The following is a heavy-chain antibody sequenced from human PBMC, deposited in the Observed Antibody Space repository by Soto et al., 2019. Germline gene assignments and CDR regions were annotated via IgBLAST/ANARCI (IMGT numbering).Heavy chain of an antibody. CDR1: GFTVSSNY. D-gene: IGHD3-3*01. CDR3: ARQRSGPLGWFDP. CDR2: IYSGGST. J-gene: IGHJ5*02. Sequence: VQLVESGGGLIQPGGSLRLSCAASGFTVSSNYMSWVRQAPGKGLEWVSVIYSGGSTYYADSVKGRFTISRDNSKNTLYLQMNSLRAEDTAVYYCARQRSGPLGWFDPWGQGTLVTVSS. V-gene: IGHV3-53*01.